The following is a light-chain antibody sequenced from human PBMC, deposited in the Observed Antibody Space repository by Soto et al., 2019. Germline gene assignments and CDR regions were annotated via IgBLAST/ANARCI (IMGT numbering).Light chain of an antibody. CDR2: VNSDGSH. CDR3: QTWGTCIHVV. J-gene: IGLJ2*01. Sequence: QPVLTQSPSASASLGASVKLTCTLSSGHRTYDIAWHQQQPEKGPRFLMKVNSDGSHRNGDGIPDRFSGYSAGAERYLTFSRLQSEDEADYYCQTWGTCIHVVFGGWTKLTVL. V-gene: IGLV4-69*01. CDR1: SGHRTYD.